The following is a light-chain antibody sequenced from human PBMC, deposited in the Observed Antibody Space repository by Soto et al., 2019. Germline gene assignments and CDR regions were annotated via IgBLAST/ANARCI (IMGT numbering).Light chain of an antibody. CDR3: QSYDTSLNHWV. CDR2: EVS. CDR1: SSDVGGYNH. Sequence: QSALTQPASVSGSPGQSITISCTGSSSDVGGYNHVSWYQQHPGKAPKLMIYEVSNRPSGVPDRFSGSKSGSSASLAITGLQAEDEADYYCQSYDTSLNHWVFGGGTKLTVL. V-gene: IGLV2-14*01. J-gene: IGLJ3*02.